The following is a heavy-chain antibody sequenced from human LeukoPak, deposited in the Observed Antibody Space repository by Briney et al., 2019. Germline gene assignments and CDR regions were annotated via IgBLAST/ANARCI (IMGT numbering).Heavy chain of an antibody. J-gene: IGHJ4*02. V-gene: IGHV4-59*08. CDR3: ARHPRAYCSGGSCYSGDADFDY. D-gene: IGHD2-15*01. CDR2: IYYSGST. CDR1: GGSISSYY. Sequence: SETLSLTCTVSGGSISSYYWSWVRQPPGKGLEWIGCIYYSGSTNYNPSLKSRVTISVDTSKNQFSLKLSSVTAADTAVYYCARHPRAYCSGGSCYSGDADFDYWGQGTLVTVSS.